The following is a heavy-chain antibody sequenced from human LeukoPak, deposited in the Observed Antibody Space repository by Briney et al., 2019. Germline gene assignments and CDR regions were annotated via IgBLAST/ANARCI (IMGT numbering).Heavy chain of an antibody. J-gene: IGHJ4*02. CDR2: IYYNGDT. Sequence: PSETLSLTCTVSGGSISSGAYYWSWVRQSPEKGLEWIGYIYYNGDTDYNPSLKSRVTISRDTSKKEISLTLRPVTAADMAVYYCARAAGGYSSPFDYWGQGTLVTVSS. CDR3: ARAAGGYSSPFDY. CDR1: GGSISSGAYY. V-gene: IGHV4-30-4*01. D-gene: IGHD6-13*01.